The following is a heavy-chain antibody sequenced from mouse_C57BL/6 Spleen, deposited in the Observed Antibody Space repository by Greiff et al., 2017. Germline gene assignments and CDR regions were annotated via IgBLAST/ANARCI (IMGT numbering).Heavy chain of an antibody. Sequence: QVQLQQSGPELVKPGASVKISCKASGYAFSSSWMNWVKQRPGKGLEWIGRIYPGDGDTNYNGKFKGKATLTADKSSSTAYMQLSSLTSEDSAVYFGARLGWSYYAMDYWGQGTSVTVSS. CDR3: ARLGWSYYAMDY. CDR2: IYPGDGDT. D-gene: IGHD1-1*02. V-gene: IGHV1-82*01. CDR1: GYAFSSSW. J-gene: IGHJ4*01.